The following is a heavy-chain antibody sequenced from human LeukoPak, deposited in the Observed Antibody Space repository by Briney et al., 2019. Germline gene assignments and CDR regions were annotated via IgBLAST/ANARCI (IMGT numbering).Heavy chain of an antibody. D-gene: IGHD6-13*01. CDR3: ARGDGDSSSLDY. J-gene: IGHJ4*02. V-gene: IGHV3-21*01. CDR1: GFTFSSYS. Sequence: GGSLRLSCAAPGFTFSSYSMNWVRQAPGKGLEWVSSISSSSSYIYYADSVKGRFTISRDNAKNSLYLQMNSLRAEDTAVYYCARGDGDSSSLDYWGQGTLVTVSS. CDR2: ISSSSSYI.